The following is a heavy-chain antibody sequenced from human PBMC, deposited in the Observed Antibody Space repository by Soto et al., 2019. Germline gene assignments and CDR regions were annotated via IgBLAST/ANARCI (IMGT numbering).Heavy chain of an antibody. V-gene: IGHV3-48*03. J-gene: IGHJ4*02. Sequence: PGGSLRLSSGCSGFTFRNSEIFWVRQAPGKGLEWVSKINYSGSNIYYSKSVKGRFTISRDNAKNSLYLQMNSLTDEDTAIYFCASEALCGADCYFFEYWGPGTLVTVSS. CDR3: ASEALCGADCYFFEY. CDR2: INYSGSNI. D-gene: IGHD2-21*02. CDR1: GFTFRNSE.